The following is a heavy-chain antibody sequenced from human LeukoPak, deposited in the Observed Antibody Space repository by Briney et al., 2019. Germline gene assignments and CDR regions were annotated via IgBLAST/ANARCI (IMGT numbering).Heavy chain of an antibody. Sequence: GGSLRLSCVASGFTFSRYCMSWVRQAPGKGLEWVGNIKQDGSEESYVDSVKGRFTISRDNAENSVYVQMNSLRAEDTAVYYCARDWNGREYHTLLWGQGTQVTVSS. J-gene: IGHJ4*02. D-gene: IGHD3-3*01. V-gene: IGHV3-7*01. CDR3: ARDWNGREYHTLL. CDR2: IKQDGSEE. CDR1: GFTFSRYC.